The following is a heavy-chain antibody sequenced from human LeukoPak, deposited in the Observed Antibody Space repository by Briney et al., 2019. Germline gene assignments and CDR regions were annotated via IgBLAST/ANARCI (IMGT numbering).Heavy chain of an antibody. V-gene: IGHV4-30-4*01. CDR1: GGSISSGDYY. J-gene: IGHJ5*02. Sequence: SETLSLTCTVSGGSISSGDYYWSWIRQPPGKGLEWIGYIYYSGSTYYNPSLKSRVTISVDTSKNQFSLKLSSVTAADAAVYYCARALYRSKGWFDPWGQGTLVTASS. CDR2: IYYSGST. CDR3: ARALYRSKGWFDP. D-gene: IGHD2-2*01.